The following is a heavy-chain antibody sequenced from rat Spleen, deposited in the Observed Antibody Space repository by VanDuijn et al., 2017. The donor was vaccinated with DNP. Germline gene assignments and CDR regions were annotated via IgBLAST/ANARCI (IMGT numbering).Heavy chain of an antibody. D-gene: IGHD1-2*01. Sequence: EVQLVESGGGLVQPGRSLKLSCAASGFTFSDYAMAWVRQAPKKGLEWVATIIYDGSRTYYRDSVKGRFTISRDNAKSTLYLQMDSLRSEDTATYYCATHGLRLYLRNWFAYWGQGTLVTVSS. CDR1: GFTFSDYA. CDR3: ATHGLRLYLRNWFAY. J-gene: IGHJ3*01. CDR2: IIYDGSRT. V-gene: IGHV5S10*01.